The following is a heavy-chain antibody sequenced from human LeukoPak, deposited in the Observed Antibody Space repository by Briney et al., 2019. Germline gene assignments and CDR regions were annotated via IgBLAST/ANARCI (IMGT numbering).Heavy chain of an antibody. Sequence: GSLRLSCVTSGFTFSDYPMTWVRQGPGKGLEWIGYIYYSGSTNYNPSLKSRVTISVDTSKNQFSLKLRPVTAADTAVYYCARAPLAAAGEDFFDYWGQGILVTVSS. V-gene: IGHV4-59*01. CDR3: ARAPLAAAGEDFFDY. CDR2: IYYSGST. J-gene: IGHJ4*02. D-gene: IGHD6-13*01. CDR1: GFTFSDYP.